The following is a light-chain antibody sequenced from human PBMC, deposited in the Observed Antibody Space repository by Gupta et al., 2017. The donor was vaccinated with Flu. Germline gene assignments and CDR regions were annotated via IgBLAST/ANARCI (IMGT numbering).Light chain of an antibody. Sequence: IRMTXSPXSXSASTGDRVTITCRASQGISSYLAWYQQKPGKAPKLLIYAASTLQSGVPSRFSGSGSGTDFTLTISCLQSEDFATYYCQQYYSYPWTFGQGTKVEIK. CDR2: AAS. CDR3: QQYYSYPWT. CDR1: QGISSY. J-gene: IGKJ1*01. V-gene: IGKV1-8*01.